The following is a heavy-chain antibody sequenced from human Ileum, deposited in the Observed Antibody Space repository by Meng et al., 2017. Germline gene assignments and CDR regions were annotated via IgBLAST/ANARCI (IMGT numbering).Heavy chain of an antibody. CDR1: GFTFSSYG. J-gene: IGHJ4*02. D-gene: IGHD4-17*01. Sequence: GESLKISCALSGFTFSSYGMSWVRQAPGKGLEWVALIWYDGSKKYYADSVKGRFTISRDNSKNTLYLQMNSLRDEDTAVYYCARGRGVTTDSYFDYWGQGTLVTVSS. CDR2: IWYDGSKK. V-gene: IGHV3-33*07. CDR3: ARGRGVTTDSYFDY.